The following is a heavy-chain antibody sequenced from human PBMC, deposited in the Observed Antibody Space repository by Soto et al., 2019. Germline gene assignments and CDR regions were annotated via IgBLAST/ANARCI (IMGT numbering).Heavy chain of an antibody. CDR3: AKEDIVLVPAAMGLGY. CDR2: ISYDGSNK. J-gene: IGHJ4*02. Sequence: PGGSLRLSCAASGFTFSSYGMHWVRQAPGKGLEWVAVISYDGSNKYYADSVKGRFTISRDNSKNTLYLQMNSLRAEDTAVYYCAKEDIVLVPAAMGLGYWGQGTLVTVSS. V-gene: IGHV3-30*18. CDR1: GFTFSSYG. D-gene: IGHD2-2*01.